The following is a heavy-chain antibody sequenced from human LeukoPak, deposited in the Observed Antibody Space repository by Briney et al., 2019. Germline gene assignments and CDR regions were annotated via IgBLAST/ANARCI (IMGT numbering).Heavy chain of an antibody. D-gene: IGHD3-16*01. J-gene: IGHJ6*03. CDR1: GGSFSGSY. Sequence: PSETLSLTCAVYGGSFSGSYWSWIRQPPGKGLERIGDINHSGSTNYNPSLKSRATISKDTSKNQFSLQLTSVTAADTAVYYCARPTSYYYYYMDVWGKGTTVIISS. CDR3: ARPTSYYYYYMDV. V-gene: IGHV4-34*01. CDR2: INHSGST.